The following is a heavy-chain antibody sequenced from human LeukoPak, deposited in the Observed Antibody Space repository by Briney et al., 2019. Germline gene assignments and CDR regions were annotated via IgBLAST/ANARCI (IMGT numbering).Heavy chain of an antibody. CDR2: INPNSGGT. CDR3: ATGRIVVVVAAKWDAFDT. D-gene: IGHD2-15*01. CDR1: GYTFTGYY. J-gene: IGHJ3*02. V-gene: IGHV1-2*02. Sequence: ASVKVSCKASGYTFTGYYMHWVRQAPGQGLEWMGWINPNSGGTNYAQKFQGRVTMTRDTSISTAYMELSRLRSDDTAVYYCATGRIVVVVAAKWDAFDTWGQGTMVTVSS.